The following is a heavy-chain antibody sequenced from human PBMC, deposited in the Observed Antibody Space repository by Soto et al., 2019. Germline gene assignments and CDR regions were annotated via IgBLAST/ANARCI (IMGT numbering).Heavy chain of an antibody. CDR2: ISGSGGST. V-gene: IGHV3-23*01. Sequence: GGSLRLSCAASGFTFSSYAMSWVRQAPGKGLEWVSAISGSGGSTYYADAVKGRFTISRDNSKNTLDLQMNSLRAEDTAVYYCAKGDVSRYYYYGMYVWGQGTTVTVSS. CDR3: AKGDVSRYYYYGMYV. D-gene: IGHD2-21*02. CDR1: GFTFSSYA. J-gene: IGHJ6*02.